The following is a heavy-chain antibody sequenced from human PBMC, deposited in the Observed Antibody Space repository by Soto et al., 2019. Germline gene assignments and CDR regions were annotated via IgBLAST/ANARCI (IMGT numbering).Heavy chain of an antibody. D-gene: IGHD2-2*01. J-gene: IGHJ4*02. V-gene: IGHV3-66*01. CDR2: IYSGGGT. Sequence: EVQLVESGGGLVQPGGSLRLSCAASGFTVSSNYMSWVRQAPGKGLEWVAVIYSGGGTYYEDSVKGRFSTSRDNAKNTLYLQMNSLRAEDKAVYYCARVSLDVEIVVVPAAFDYWGQGTLVTVSS. CDR1: GFTVSSNY. CDR3: ARVSLDVEIVVVPAAFDY.